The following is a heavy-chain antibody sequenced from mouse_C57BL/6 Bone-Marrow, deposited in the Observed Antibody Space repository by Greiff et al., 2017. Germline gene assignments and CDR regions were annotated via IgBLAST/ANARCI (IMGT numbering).Heavy chain of an antibody. CDR1: GFTFSDYY. J-gene: IGHJ1*03. CDR2: INYDGSST. V-gene: IGHV5-16*01. CDR3: ARDRGTTVVARGYWYFDV. D-gene: IGHD1-1*01. Sequence: EVKLMDSEGGLVQPGSSMKLSCTASGFTFSDYYMAWVRQVPEKGLEWVANINYDGSSTYYLDSLKSRFIISRDNAKNILYLQMSSLKSEDTATYYCARDRGTTVVARGYWYFDVWGTGTTVTVSS.